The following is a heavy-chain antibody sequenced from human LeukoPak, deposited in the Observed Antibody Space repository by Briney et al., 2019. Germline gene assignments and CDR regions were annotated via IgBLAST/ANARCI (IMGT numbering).Heavy chain of an antibody. D-gene: IGHD3-10*01. CDR1: GYTFTSYY. CDR3: ARDRITMVRGVIIDVGNWFDP. CDR2: INPSGGST. V-gene: IGHV1-46*01. J-gene: IGHJ5*02. Sequence: ASVKVSCKASGYTFTSYYMHWVREAPGQGLEWMGIINPSGGSTSYAQKFQGRVTMTRDTSTSTVYMELSSLRSEDTAVYYRARDRITMVRGVIIDVGNWFDPWGQGTLVTVSS.